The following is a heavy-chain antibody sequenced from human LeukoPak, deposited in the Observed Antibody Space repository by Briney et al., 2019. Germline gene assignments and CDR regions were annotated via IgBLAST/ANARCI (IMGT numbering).Heavy chain of an antibody. CDR1: GGSISTGSYY. V-gene: IGHV4-39*01. J-gene: IGHJ4*02. CDR3: ARLSYYYDSSAYYGLYYFDF. Sequence: PSETLSLTCTVSGGSISTGSYYWGWIRQPPGKGLEWIGSISYSGSTYYNPSLKSRVTISVDTSKNQFSLKLSSLTAADTAVYYCARLSYYYDSSAYYGLYYFDFWGQGTLVTVSS. CDR2: ISYSGST. D-gene: IGHD3-22*01.